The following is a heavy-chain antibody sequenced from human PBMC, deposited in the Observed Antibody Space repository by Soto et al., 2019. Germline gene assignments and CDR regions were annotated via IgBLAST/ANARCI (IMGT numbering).Heavy chain of an antibody. Sequence: SETLYLTCAVSGGSISSANLWTCVRQPPGEGLEWIGEIYHGGSTSYNPPLKSRVTLSLDKFKNHFSLNLTSVTAADTAVYYCARLSFSYGVDVWGQGTTVTVYS. V-gene: IGHV4-4*02. CDR3: ARLSFSYGVDV. J-gene: IGHJ6*02. CDR1: GGSISSANL. CDR2: IYHGGST.